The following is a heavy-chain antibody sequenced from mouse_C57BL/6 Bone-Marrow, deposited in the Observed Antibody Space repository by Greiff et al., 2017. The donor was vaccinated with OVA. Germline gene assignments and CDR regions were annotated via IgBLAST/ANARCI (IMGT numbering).Heavy chain of an antibody. CDR1: GYTFTDYY. CDR3: ASADGKGDAMDY. Sequence: EVQLQQSGPELVKPGASVKISCKASGYTFTDYYMNWVKQSHGKSLEWIGDINPNNGGTSYNQTFKGKATLTVDKSSSTAYMELRSLTSEDSAVYYGASADGKGDAMDYWGQGTSVTVSS. D-gene: IGHD2-1*01. V-gene: IGHV1-26*01. J-gene: IGHJ4*01. CDR2: INPNNGGT.